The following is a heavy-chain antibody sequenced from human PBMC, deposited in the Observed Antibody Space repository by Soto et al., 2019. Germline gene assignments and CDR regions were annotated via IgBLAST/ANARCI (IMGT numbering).Heavy chain of an antibody. D-gene: IGHD2-2*02. CDR1: GFTFSNYA. Sequence: EVQLLESGGGLVQPGGSLRLSCEASGFTFSNYAMGWVRQSSGKGPEWVSVISSSGSRSWYADSVKGRLTISRDNSKNTLYLQMNNLRDEDTVVFYCVRDPEGVPGLYFDYWGHGTLVTVSS. J-gene: IGHJ4*01. CDR3: VRDPEGVPGLYFDY. V-gene: IGHV3-23*01. CDR2: ISSSGSRS.